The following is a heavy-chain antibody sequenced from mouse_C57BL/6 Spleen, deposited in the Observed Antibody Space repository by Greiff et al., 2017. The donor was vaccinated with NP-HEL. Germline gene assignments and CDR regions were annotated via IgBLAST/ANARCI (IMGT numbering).Heavy chain of an antibody. V-gene: IGHV14-2*01. CDR3: ARLYDSSWYFDV. J-gene: IGHJ1*03. CDR1: GFNIKDYS. D-gene: IGHD1-1*01. CDR2: IDPEDGET. Sequence: VQLQQSGAELVKPGASVKLSCTASGFNIKDYSMHWVKQRTEQGLEWIGRIDPEDGETKYAPKFPGTATITADPSSNTAYLQLSSLTSEDTAVYYCARLYDSSWYFDVWGTGTTVTVSS.